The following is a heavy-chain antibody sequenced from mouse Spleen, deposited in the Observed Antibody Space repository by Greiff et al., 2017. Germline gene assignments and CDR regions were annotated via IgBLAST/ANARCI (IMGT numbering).Heavy chain of an antibody. CDR1: GYTFTSYW. Sequence: VQLQQSGAELVRPGTSVKLSCKASGYTFTSYWMHWVKQRPGQGLEWIGVIDPSDSYTNYNQKFKGKATLTVDTSSSTAYMQLSSLTSEDSAVYYCARKDYGLYYAMDYWGQGTSVTVSS. D-gene: IGHD1-2*01. CDR2: IDPSDSYT. J-gene: IGHJ4*01. V-gene: IGHV1-59*01. CDR3: ARKDYGLYYAMDY.